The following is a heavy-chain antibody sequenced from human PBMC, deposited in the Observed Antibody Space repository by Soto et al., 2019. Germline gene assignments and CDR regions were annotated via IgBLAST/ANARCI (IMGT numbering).Heavy chain of an antibody. Sequence: QVQLQESGPGLVKPSGTLSLTCAVSADSISNSSWWSWLRQPPGKGLEWIGDIFHSGDSNYNPSLKSRVFISVDKSQNQFSLKVSSVTVADTAVYYCAYSTGCYRHDVWGQWTLVTVSS. CDR2: IFHSGDS. CDR1: ADSISNSSW. CDR3: AYSTGCYRHDV. V-gene: IGHV4-4*02. J-gene: IGHJ3*01. D-gene: IGHD6-19*01.